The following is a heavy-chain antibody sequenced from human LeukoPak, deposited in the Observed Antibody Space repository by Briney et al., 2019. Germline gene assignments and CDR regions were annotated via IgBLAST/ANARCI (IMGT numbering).Heavy chain of an antibody. Sequence: PLETLSLTCTVSGGSISSYYWSWIRQPPGKGLEWIGYIYYSGSTNYNPSLKSRVTISVDTSKNQFSLKLSSVTAADTAVYYCARDRAPSYWGQGTLVTVSS. CDR1: GGSISSYY. D-gene: IGHD1-26*01. V-gene: IGHV4-59*01. J-gene: IGHJ4*02. CDR3: ARDRAPSY. CDR2: IYYSGST.